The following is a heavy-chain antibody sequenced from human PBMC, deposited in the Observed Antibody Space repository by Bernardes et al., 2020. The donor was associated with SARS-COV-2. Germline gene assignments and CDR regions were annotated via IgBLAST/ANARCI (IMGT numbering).Heavy chain of an antibody. CDR2: ISYNGGSA. D-gene: IGHD3-10*01. J-gene: IGHJ4*02. CDR1: GFTFNTYA. CDR3: ARAPITMVRGIELNY. Sequence: GGSLRVSCVGSGFTFNTYAMYWVRKAPGKGLEYVSAISYNGGSAYYADSVKGRFTISRDNSQNTLFLQMRSLRVEDMAVYYCARAPITMVRGIELNYWGQGTLVTVSS. V-gene: IGHV3-64*02.